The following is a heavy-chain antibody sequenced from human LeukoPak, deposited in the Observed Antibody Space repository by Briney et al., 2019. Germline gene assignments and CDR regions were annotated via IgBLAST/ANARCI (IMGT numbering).Heavy chain of an antibody. CDR1: GFTFSSYG. CDR2: IRYDGSNK. Sequence: GGSLRLSCAASGFTFSSYGMHWVRQAPDKGLEWVAFIRYDGSNKYYADSVKGRFTISRDNSKNTLYLQMNSLRAEDTAVYYCAKDRRSVGVTAMDYWGQGTLVTVSS. J-gene: IGHJ4*02. D-gene: IGHD2-21*02. V-gene: IGHV3-30*02. CDR3: AKDRRSVGVTAMDY.